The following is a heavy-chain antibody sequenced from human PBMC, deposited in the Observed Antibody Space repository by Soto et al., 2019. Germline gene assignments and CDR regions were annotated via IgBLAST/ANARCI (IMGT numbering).Heavy chain of an antibody. V-gene: IGHV3-21*04. CDR3: VKGLNIDYNSAWFYFDY. CDR2: ISSSSSYI. D-gene: IGHD6-19*01. Sequence: GGSLRLSCAASGFTFSSYSMNWVRQAPGKGLEWVSSISSSSSYIYYADSVKGRFTISRDNAKNSLYLHMNSLRVEDTALYYCVKGLNIDYNSAWFYFDYWHQATVVTAPQ. CDR1: GFTFSSYS. J-gene: IGHJ4*02.